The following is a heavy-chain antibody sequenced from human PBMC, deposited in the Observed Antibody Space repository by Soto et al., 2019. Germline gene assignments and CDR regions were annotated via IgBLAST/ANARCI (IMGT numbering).Heavy chain of an antibody. J-gene: IGHJ4*02. CDR2: INHSGST. Sequence: QVQLQQWGAGLLKPSETLSLTCAVYGGSFSGYYWSWIRQPPGKGLEWIGEINHSGSTNYNPSLKSRVTISVDTSKNQFSLKLSSVTAADTAVYYCARLSKLGRVDYWGQGTLVTVSS. V-gene: IGHV4-34*01. CDR3: ARLSKLGRVDY. D-gene: IGHD7-27*01. CDR1: GGSFSGYY.